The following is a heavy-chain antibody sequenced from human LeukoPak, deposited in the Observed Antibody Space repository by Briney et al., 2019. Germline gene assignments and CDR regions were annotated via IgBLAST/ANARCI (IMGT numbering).Heavy chain of an antibody. CDR2: IYYSGST. V-gene: IGHV4-39*02. Sequence: PSETLSLTCTVSGGSISSSSYYWGWIRQPPGKGLEWIGSIYYSGSTYYNPSLKSRVTISVDTSKNQFSLKLSSVTAADTAVYYCAREWLRTNFDYWGHGTLVTVFS. CDR1: GGSISSSSYY. CDR3: AREWLRTNFDY. D-gene: IGHD5-12*01. J-gene: IGHJ4*01.